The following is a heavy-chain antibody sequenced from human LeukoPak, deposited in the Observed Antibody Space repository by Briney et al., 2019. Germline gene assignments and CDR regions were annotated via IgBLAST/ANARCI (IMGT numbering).Heavy chain of an antibody. J-gene: IGHJ2*01. CDR3: AREREQWLVNWYFDL. D-gene: IGHD6-19*01. Sequence: GGYLRLSGAASGFTFSSYAMHWVRQAPGKGLEWVAVISYDGSNKYYADSVKGRFTISRDNSKNTLYLQMNSLRAEDTAVYYCAREREQWLVNWYFDLWGRGTLVTVSS. V-gene: IGHV3-30*01. CDR1: GFTFSSYA. CDR2: ISYDGSNK.